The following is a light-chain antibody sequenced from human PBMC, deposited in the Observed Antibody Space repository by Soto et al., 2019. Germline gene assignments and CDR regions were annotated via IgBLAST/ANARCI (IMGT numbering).Light chain of an antibody. Sequence: DIHMTQSPSTLSASGGDRVTITCLASQNISRSLNWYQQKPGKVPKRLIYAASSLQSGVPSRFSGSGSGTEFTLTISSLQPEDFATYYCLQHNSYPWTFGQGTKVDIK. CDR2: AAS. V-gene: IGKV1-17*01. J-gene: IGKJ1*01. CDR3: LQHNSYPWT. CDR1: QNISRS.